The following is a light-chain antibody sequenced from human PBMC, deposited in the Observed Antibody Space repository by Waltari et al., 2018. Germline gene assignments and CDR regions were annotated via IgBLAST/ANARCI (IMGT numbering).Light chain of an antibody. Sequence: IVSTQTPVTLPLSPGARASRSCRASQSVSSNYLAWYPQKPGQAPRFLIYGASSRATGIPDKFSGSGSGTDFTLTINRLEPEDFAVYYCQQYGRSPLTFGGGTKVEIK. CDR3: QQYGRSPLT. CDR2: GAS. J-gene: IGKJ4*01. V-gene: IGKV3-20*01. CDR1: QSVSSNY.